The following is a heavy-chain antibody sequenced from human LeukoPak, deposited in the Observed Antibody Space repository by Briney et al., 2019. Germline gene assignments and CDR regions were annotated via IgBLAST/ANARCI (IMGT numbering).Heavy chain of an antibody. Sequence: ASVKVSCKASGYTFTTYAIHCVRQAPGQRLEWLGWINTGNGDTRYSQTFQGRVTITRDTSASTAYMELSSLRPEDTAMYYCARDMGSGSLHYWGQGTLVTVSS. V-gene: IGHV1-3*04. CDR3: ARDMGSGSLHY. J-gene: IGHJ4*02. CDR2: INTGNGDT. CDR1: GYTFTTYA. D-gene: IGHD1-26*01.